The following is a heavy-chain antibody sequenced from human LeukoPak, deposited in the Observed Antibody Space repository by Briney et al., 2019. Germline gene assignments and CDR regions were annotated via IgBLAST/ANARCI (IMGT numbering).Heavy chain of an antibody. D-gene: IGHD2-15*01. J-gene: IGHJ4*02. CDR2: ISGSGGST. V-gene: IGHV3-23*01. Sequence: PGGSLRLSCAASGFTFSSYAMSWVRQAPGKGLEWVSGISGSGGSTHYADSVKGRFTISRDISKSTVYLQINSLRADDTAVYFCAKRYGFSSGYFDSWGQGTLVTVSS. CDR1: GFTFSSYA. CDR3: AKRYGFSSGYFDS.